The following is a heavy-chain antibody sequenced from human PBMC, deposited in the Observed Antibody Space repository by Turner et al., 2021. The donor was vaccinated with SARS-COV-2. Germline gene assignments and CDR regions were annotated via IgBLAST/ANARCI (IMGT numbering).Heavy chain of an antibody. CDR1: GYTLTEIF. CDR3: ATDPLGWAGYDY. CDR2: FDPEDRET. V-gene: IGHV1-24*01. J-gene: IGHJ4*02. Sequence: QVQLVQSGAEMKKPGDSVKVSCKVSGYTLTEIFIHWVRQAPGKGLEWMGGFDPEDRETIYAQKFQGRVTMTEDTSTDIAYMELSSLSSDDTAVYYCATDPLGWAGYDYWGQGTLVTVSS. D-gene: IGHD6-25*01.